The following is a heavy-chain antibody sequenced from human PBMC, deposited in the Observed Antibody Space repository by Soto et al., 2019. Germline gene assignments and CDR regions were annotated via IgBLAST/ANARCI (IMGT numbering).Heavy chain of an antibody. CDR1: GFTFSNAG. CDR2: IKSKTDGGTT. V-gene: IGHV3-15*01. J-gene: IGHJ3*02. Sequence: WGCLGLSCAASGFTFSNAGVSWVRQAPGKGLEWVGRIKSKTDGGTTDYAAPVKGRFTISRDDSKNTLYLQMNSLKTEDTAVYYCTTDFRYYYGSGSYYNGAFDIWGQGTMVTVS. D-gene: IGHD3-10*01. CDR3: TTDFRYYYGSGSYYNGAFDI.